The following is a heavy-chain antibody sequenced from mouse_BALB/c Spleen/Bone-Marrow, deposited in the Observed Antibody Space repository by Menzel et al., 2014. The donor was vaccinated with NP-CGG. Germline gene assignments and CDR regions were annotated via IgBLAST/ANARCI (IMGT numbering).Heavy chain of an antibody. D-gene: IGHD2-1*01. CDR2: IYPGDGDT. V-gene: IGHV1-80*01. CDR3: ARSGKGAMDY. CDR1: GYVFSTYW. J-gene: IGHJ4*01. Sequence: VKLQESGAELVRPGSSVKISCKASGYVFSTYWMNWVKQRLGQGLERIGQIYPGDGDTNYNGKFKDKVILTADKSSSTAYMQLSSLTSEDSAVYFCARSGKGAMDYWGQGTSVTVSS.